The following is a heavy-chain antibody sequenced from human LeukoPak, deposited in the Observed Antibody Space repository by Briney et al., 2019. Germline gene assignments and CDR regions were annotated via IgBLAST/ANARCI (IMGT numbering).Heavy chain of an antibody. D-gene: IGHD3-22*01. CDR2: ISSSSSYI. J-gene: IGHJ4*02. CDR3: ARDGGYYDSSGYLTLLDY. V-gene: IGHV3-21*01. Sequence: GGSLRLSCAASGFTFSSYSMNWVRQAPGKGLEWVSSISSSSSYIYYADSVKGRFTISRDNAKNSLYLRMNSLRAEDTAVYYCARDGGYYDSSGYLTLLDYWGQGTLVTVSS. CDR1: GFTFSSYS.